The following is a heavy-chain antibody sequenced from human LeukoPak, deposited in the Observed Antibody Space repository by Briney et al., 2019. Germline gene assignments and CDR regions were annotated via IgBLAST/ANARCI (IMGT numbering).Heavy chain of an antibody. CDR1: GSTFSSYA. CDR2: IIPIFGTA. V-gene: IGHV1-69*05. D-gene: IGHD3-3*01. CDR3: ARGGGSTIFGVVIPYYFDY. J-gene: IGHJ4*02. Sequence: VASVKVSCKASGSTFSSYAISWVRQAPGQGLEWMGGIIPIFGTANYAQKFQGRVTVTTDEPTSTAYMELSSLRSEDTAVYYCARGGGSTIFGVVIPYYFDYWGQGTLVTVSS.